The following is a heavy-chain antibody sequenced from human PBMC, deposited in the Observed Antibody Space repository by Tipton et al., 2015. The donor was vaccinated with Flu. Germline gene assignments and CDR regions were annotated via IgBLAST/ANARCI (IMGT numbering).Heavy chain of an antibody. CDR2: INQDGREK. CDR1: GFPFSNFW. D-gene: IGHD3-16*01. CDR3: ARFAGGP. J-gene: IGHJ5*02. Sequence: VQLVQSGGGLVKPGGSLRLSCAASGFPFSNFWVHWVRQTPGKGLEWVAHINQDGREKAYVDSVKGRFTISRDNAKNSPYLQMTSLRVEDTAIYYCARFAGGPWGQGTLVTVSS. V-gene: IGHV3-7*01.